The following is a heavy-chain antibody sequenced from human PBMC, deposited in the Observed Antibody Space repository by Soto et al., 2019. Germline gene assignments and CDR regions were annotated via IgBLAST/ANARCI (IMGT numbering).Heavy chain of an antibody. V-gene: IGHV4-59*01. CDR3: ARESAYDISTGRGRWFDP. J-gene: IGHJ5*02. Sequence: SDTLSLTCTVSGGSISSYHWSWIRQPPGRGLEWVGNIYNSGSTNYNPSLRSRVTISADMSKNQFSLKLSSVTAADTAVYYCARESAYDISTGRGRWFDPWGQGTLVTV. D-gene: IGHD3-9*01. CDR1: GGSISSYH. CDR2: IYNSGST.